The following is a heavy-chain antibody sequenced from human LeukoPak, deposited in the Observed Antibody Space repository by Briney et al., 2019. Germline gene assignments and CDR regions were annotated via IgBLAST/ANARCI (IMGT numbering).Heavy chain of an antibody. CDR3: ARSVAGNTIFGVVISMDV. Sequence: SETLSLTCTLSGGSISSYYSSWIRQPPGKGLEWIGYIYYSGRSIYHPPLKSRVTIPVDTSKNQFFFKLSSVTAAGPGWYLLARSVAGNTIFGVVISMDVWGQRATGTVSP. D-gene: IGHD3-3*01. CDR2: IYYSGRS. V-gene: IGHV4-59*01. CDR1: GGSISSYY. J-gene: IGHJ6*01.